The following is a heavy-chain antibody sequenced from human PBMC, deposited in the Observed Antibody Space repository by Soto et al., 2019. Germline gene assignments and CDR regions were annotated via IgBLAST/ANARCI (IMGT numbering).Heavy chain of an antibody. D-gene: IGHD6-6*01. J-gene: IGHJ6*03. V-gene: IGHV4-34*01. CDR2: INHSGST. CDR1: GGSFSGYY. Sequence: QVQLQQWGAGLLKPSETLSLTCAVYGGSFSGYYWSWIRQPPGKGLEWIGEINHSGSTNYNPSLKSRVTISEDTSKNQFSLKLSSVTAADTALYFCARGPDRSSSSETYYYMDVWGEGTTVTVSS. CDR3: ARGPDRSSSSETYYYMDV.